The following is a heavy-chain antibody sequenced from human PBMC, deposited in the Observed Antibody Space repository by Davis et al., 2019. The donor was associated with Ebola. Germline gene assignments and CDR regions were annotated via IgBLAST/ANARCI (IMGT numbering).Heavy chain of an antibody. Sequence: ASVKVSCKASGGTFSSYAISWVRQAPGQGLEWMGWINPNSGGTNYAQKFQGRVTMTRDTSISTAYMELSRLRSDDTAVYYCAREEGVVVGAKGAFDIWGQGTMVTVSS. CDR2: INPNSGGT. D-gene: IGHD1-26*01. V-gene: IGHV1-2*02. CDR1: GGTFSSYA. J-gene: IGHJ3*02. CDR3: AREEGVVVGAKGAFDI.